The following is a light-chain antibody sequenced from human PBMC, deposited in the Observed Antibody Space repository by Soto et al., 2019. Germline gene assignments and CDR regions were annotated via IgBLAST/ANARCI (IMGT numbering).Light chain of an antibody. Sequence: EIVLTQSPGTLSLSPGERATLSCRASQSVDSTYLAWYQQRPGQAPRLLIYATSSRAAGVPDRFSGSVSGTDFDLTIRRMEPDEFAVYYCQQYDTSPPLYTFGHGTKLDIK. CDR3: QQYDTSPPLYT. J-gene: IGKJ2*01. CDR1: QSVDSTY. V-gene: IGKV3-20*01. CDR2: ATS.